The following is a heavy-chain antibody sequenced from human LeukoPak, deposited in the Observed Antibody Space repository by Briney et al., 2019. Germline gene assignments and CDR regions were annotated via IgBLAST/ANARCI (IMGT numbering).Heavy chain of an antibody. CDR1: GYSFTTYW. J-gene: IGHJ4*02. Sequence: GESLKISCDASGYSFTTYWIGWVRQMPGKGLEWMGIIYPGDSDTRYSPSFQGQVTISADKSISAAYLQWSSLKASDTAMYYCARQHGSGSYYSRAIDYWGQGTLVTVSS. D-gene: IGHD3-10*01. CDR3: ARQHGSGSYYSRAIDY. CDR2: IYPGDSDT. V-gene: IGHV5-51*01.